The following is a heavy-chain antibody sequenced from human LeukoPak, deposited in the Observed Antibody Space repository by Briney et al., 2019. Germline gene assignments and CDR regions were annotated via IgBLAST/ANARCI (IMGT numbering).Heavy chain of an antibody. J-gene: IGHJ4*02. CDR2: INHSGST. V-gene: IGHV4-34*01. CDR1: GGSFSGYY. CDR3: ARHRVYGSGSLFDY. Sequence: SETLSLTCAVYGGSFSGYYWSWIRQPPGKGLEWIGEINHSGSTNYNPSLKSRVTISVDTSKNKFSLKLSSVTAADTAVYYCARHRVYGSGSLFDYWGQGTLVTVSS. D-gene: IGHD3-10*01.